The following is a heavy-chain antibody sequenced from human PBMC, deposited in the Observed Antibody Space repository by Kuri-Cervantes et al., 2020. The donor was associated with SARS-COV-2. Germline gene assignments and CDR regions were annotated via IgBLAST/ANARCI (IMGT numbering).Heavy chain of an antibody. CDR1: GFTFRTYG. V-gene: IGHV3-30*03. Sequence: GGSLRLSCAAPGFTFRTYGMHWVRQAPGKGLEWVALISYDEVNKYYADSVKGRFSISRDNSRNTLYLQMNSLRAEDTAVYYCAGFPEWELLPFDIWGQGTMVTVSS. J-gene: IGHJ3*02. CDR3: AGFPEWELLPFDI. CDR2: ISYDEVNK. D-gene: IGHD1-26*01.